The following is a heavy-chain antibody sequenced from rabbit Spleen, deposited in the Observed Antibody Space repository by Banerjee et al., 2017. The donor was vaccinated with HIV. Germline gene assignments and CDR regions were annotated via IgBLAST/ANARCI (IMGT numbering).Heavy chain of an antibody. V-gene: IGHV1S45*01. D-gene: IGHD7-1*01. CDR2: IDAGSSGNT. CDR1: GFSFSSSYW. J-gene: IGHJ4*01. Sequence: QEQLVESGGGLVQPEGSLTLTCTASGFSFSSSYWICWVRQAPGKGLEWIACIDAGSSGNTYCASWAKGRFTVSKTSSTTGTLQMTSLTAADTATYFCAGDPYGYYTGYGAASFALWGPGTLVTVS. CDR3: AGDPYGYYTGYGAASFAL.